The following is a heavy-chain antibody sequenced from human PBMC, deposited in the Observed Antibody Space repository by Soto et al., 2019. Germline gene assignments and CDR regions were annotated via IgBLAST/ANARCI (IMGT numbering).Heavy chain of an antibody. D-gene: IGHD5-18*01. CDR3: ARDPLWGTAMVLWYFDL. V-gene: IGHV3-30-3*01. CDR1: GFTVSNNY. Sequence: PGGSLRLSCAASGFTVSNNYMSWARQAPGKGLEWVALISYDGSNKYYADSVKGRFTISRDNSKNTLYLQMNSLRAEDTAVYYCARDPLWGTAMVLWYFDLWGRGTLVTVSS. CDR2: ISYDGSNK. J-gene: IGHJ2*01.